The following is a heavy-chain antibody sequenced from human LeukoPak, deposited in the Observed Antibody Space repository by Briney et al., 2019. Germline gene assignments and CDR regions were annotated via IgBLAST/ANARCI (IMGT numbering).Heavy chain of an antibody. CDR3: AKDILYGDYWVYYYYYGMDV. CDR2: INSDGSST. J-gene: IGHJ6*04. CDR1: GFTFSSYW. D-gene: IGHD4-17*01. Sequence: PGGSLRLSCAASGFTFSSYWMHWVRQAPGKGLVWVSRINSDGSSTSYADSVKGRFTISRDNSKKTLYLQMNSLRAEDTAVYYCAKDILYGDYWVYYYYYGMDVWGKGTTVTVSS. V-gene: IGHV3-74*01.